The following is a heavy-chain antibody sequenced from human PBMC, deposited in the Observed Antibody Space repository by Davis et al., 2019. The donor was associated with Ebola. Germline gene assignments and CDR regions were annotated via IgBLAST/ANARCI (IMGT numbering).Heavy chain of an antibody. CDR3: ARTTYYYDSSGYLGGYFDY. V-gene: IGHV4-30-4*01. Sequence: PSETLSLTCTVSGGSISSDYYYWSWIRQPPGKGLEWIGYIYYSGSTYYNPSLKSRFTISVDTSKNHFSLKLNSVTAADTAVYYCARTTYYYDSSGYLGGYFDYWGQGTLVTVSS. J-gene: IGHJ4*02. CDR1: GGSISSDYYY. CDR2: IYYSGST. D-gene: IGHD3-22*01.